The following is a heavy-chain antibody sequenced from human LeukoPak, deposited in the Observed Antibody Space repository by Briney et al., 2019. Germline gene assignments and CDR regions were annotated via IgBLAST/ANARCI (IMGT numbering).Heavy chain of an antibody. J-gene: IGHJ4*02. CDR3: ARMKVIKGASLDY. V-gene: IGHV3-30-3*01. CDR1: GFSFSKYA. CDR2: ISFDETKK. D-gene: IGHD2/OR15-2a*01. Sequence: GGSLRLSCAASGFSFSKYAMHWVRQAPGKGLEWVAVISFDETKKYNADSVKGRFTISRDNSNNTLFLQMNSLKTEDTAVYFCARMKVIKGASLDYWGQGSLVTVSS.